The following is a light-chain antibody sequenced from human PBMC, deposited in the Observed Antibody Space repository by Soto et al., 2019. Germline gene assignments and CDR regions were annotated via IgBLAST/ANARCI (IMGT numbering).Light chain of an antibody. CDR1: SSDVGGYNY. Sequence: QSALTQPRSVSGSPGQSVTISCTGTSSDVGGYNYVSWYQHHPGQAPKLMIYDVSKRPSGVPDRFSGSKSGNTASLTISGLQAEDEADYYCCSYAGTYTLYVFGIGTEVTVL. V-gene: IGLV2-11*01. J-gene: IGLJ1*01. CDR2: DVS. CDR3: CSYAGTYTLYV.